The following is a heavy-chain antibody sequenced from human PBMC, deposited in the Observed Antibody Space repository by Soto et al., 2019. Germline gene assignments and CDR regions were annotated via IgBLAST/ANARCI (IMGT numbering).Heavy chain of an antibody. CDR2: IIPIFGTA. CDR3: ARVYCRSTSCSFYYFGY. J-gene: IGHJ4*02. Sequence: QGQLVQSGAEVQKPGSSVKGSFKASRGTFSSYAISWVRQAPGQGLEWMGGIIPIFGTANYAQKLQGRVTMTAEKSTSTADVALSSLGSEDTAVYYCARVYCRSTSCSFYYFGYWGQGNLVTF. D-gene: IGHD2-2*01. V-gene: IGHV1-69*06. CDR1: RGTFSSYA.